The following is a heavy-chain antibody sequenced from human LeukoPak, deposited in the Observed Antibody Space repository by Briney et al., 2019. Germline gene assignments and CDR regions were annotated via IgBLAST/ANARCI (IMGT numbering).Heavy chain of an antibody. J-gene: IGHJ4*02. Sequence: PGGSLRLSCAASGFTFSSYGMSWVRQAPGKGLEWGSAISGSGSNTYYADSVKGRFTISRDNSKNTLWLQMNSLRAEDTAVYYCAKVTSVVVIPPFDYWGQGTLVTVSS. CDR1: GFTFSSYG. D-gene: IGHD3-22*01. V-gene: IGHV3-23*01. CDR2: ISGSGSNT. CDR3: AKVTSVVVIPPFDY.